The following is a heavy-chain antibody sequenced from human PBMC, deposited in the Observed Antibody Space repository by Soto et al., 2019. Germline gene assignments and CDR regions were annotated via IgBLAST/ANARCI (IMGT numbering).Heavy chain of an antibody. CDR3: AKDRWSPLKGYFDL. CDR2: ISGSGGNT. CDR1: GFTFSTYS. J-gene: IGHJ2*01. D-gene: IGHD2-8*01. V-gene: IGHV3-23*01. Sequence: EVQLLESGGGLVQPGWSLRLSCAASGFTFSTYSMSWVRQAPGKGLEWVSGISGSGGNTYYADSVKGRFTVSRDNSKNTMYLRMDRLRADDTAIYYCAKDRWSPLKGYFDLWGRGTLVSVSS.